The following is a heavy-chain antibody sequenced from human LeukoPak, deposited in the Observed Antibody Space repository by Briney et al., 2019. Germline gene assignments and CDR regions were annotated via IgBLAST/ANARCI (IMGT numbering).Heavy chain of an antibody. CDR3: ASARLRNYYGSGSYYTVGY. CDR2: INTNTGNP. Sequence: ASVRVSCKASGYTFTSYAMNWVRQAPGQGLEWMGWINTNTGNPTYAQGFTERFVFSLDTSVSTAYLQISSLKAEDTAVYYCASARLRNYYGSGSYYTVGYWGQGTLVTVSS. D-gene: IGHD3-10*01. J-gene: IGHJ4*02. CDR1: GYTFTSYA. V-gene: IGHV7-4-1*02.